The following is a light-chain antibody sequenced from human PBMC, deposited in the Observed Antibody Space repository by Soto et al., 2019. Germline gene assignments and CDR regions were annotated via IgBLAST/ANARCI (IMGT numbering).Light chain of an antibody. Sequence: DIQMTQSPSAMSASLGDRVTITCRASQGISNSLAWFQQKPGKVPKRLIYDASTLSSGVPSRFSGSGSGTAFTLTISSLQPEDFATYYCLQYNNYPFTFGGGTNVEIK. J-gene: IGKJ4*01. CDR2: DAS. CDR3: LQYNNYPFT. V-gene: IGKV1-17*03. CDR1: QGISNS.